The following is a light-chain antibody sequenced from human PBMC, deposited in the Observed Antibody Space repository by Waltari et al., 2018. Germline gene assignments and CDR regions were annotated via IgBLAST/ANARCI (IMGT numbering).Light chain of an antibody. J-gene: IGKJ3*01. V-gene: IGKV1-12*01. CDR1: QGISSW. CDR3: QQANSFPPFA. Sequence: DIQMTQSPSSVSASVGSRVTITCRASQGISSWLVWYQQKPGKSPKLLIYGASSLQSGVPSRVNGSGSGTDFTLTISSLQPEDFATYYSQQANSFPPFAFGPGTKVDIK. CDR2: GAS.